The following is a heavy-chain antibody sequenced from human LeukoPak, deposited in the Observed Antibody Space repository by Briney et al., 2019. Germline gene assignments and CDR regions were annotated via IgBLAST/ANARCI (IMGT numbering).Heavy chain of an antibody. CDR2: IDHSGTT. CDR3: AREAYNGSWYYY. V-gene: IGHV4-34*01. CDR1: GGSFSGYQ. J-gene: IGHJ4*02. D-gene: IGHD6-13*01. Sequence: SGTLSLTCGVSGGSFSGYQWTWIRQSPGKGMEWIGQIDHSGTTNYDPSLKSRLTMSVDTSKNQFSLKLTSVTAADTAVYYCAREAYNGSWYYYWGQGALVTASS.